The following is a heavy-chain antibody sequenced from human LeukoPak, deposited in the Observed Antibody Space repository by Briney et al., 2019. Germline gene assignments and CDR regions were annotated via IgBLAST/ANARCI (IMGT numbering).Heavy chain of an antibody. J-gene: IGHJ6*02. D-gene: IGHD6-19*01. V-gene: IGHV3-23*01. CDR1: GFTFSSYP. CDR2: ISGSGGST. CDR3: AKSPGQWLVGYYYGIDV. Sequence: HPGGSLRLSCAASGFTFSSYPLHWVRQAPGKGLEWVSAISGSGGSTYYADSVKGRFTISRDNSKNTLYLQMNSLRAEDTAVYYCAKSPGQWLVGYYYGIDVWGQGTTVTVSS.